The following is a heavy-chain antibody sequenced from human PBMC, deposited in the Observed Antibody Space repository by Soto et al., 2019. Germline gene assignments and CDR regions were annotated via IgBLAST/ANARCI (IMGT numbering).Heavy chain of an antibody. D-gene: IGHD6-13*01. J-gene: IGHJ5*02. CDR2: ISYDVSNK. CDR1: GFTFSSYA. CDR3: ARDLGSSWYVKWFDP. Sequence: QVQLVESGGGVVQPGRSLRLSCAASGFTFSSYAMHWVRQAPGKGLEWVAFISYDVSNKYYADSVKGRFTISRDNSKNRLYLQMNSLRAEDTAVYYCARDLGSSWYVKWFDPWGQGTLVTVSS. V-gene: IGHV3-30-3*01.